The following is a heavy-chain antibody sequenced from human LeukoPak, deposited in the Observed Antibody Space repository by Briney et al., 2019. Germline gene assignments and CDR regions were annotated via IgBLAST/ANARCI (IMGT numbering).Heavy chain of an antibody. D-gene: IGHD6-13*01. J-gene: IGHJ6*04. V-gene: IGHV4-38-2*02. Sequence: SETLSLTCAVSGYSISSGYYWGWIRQPPGKGLEWIGSTYHSGSTYYNPSLKSRVTISVDTSENQFSLKLSSVTAADTAVYYCAREKAAAGKGYYGMDVWGKGTTVTVSS. CDR3: AREKAAAGKGYYGMDV. CDR1: GYSISSGYY. CDR2: TYHSGST.